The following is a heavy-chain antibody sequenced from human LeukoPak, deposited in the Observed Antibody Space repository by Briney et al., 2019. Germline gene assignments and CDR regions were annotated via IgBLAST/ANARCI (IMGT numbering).Heavy chain of an antibody. CDR3: ATISYDSNAYFDY. CDR2: ISGDGTNT. CDR1: GGSITNYY. J-gene: IGHJ4*02. V-gene: IGHV3-74*01. Sequence: PSETLSLTCTVSGGSITNYYWTWIRQAPGKGLAWVSSISGDGTNTNYANSVKGRFTISRDNAKNTLYLQMHSLGAEDTAVYYCATISYDSNAYFDYWGQGTLVTVSS. D-gene: IGHD3-22*01.